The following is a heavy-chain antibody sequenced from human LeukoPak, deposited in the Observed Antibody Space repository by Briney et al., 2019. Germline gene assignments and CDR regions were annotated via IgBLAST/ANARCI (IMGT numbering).Heavy chain of an antibody. Sequence: PGGSLGLSCAASGFTFSSYSMNWVRQAPGKGLEWVSSISSSSSYIYYADSVKGRFTISRDNAKNSLYLQMNSLRAEDTAVYYCARDRGLYYDILTGYYISYYGMDVWGQGTTVTVSS. CDR2: ISSSSSYI. CDR3: ARDRGLYYDILTGYYISYYGMDV. D-gene: IGHD3-9*01. CDR1: GFTFSSYS. J-gene: IGHJ6*02. V-gene: IGHV3-21*01.